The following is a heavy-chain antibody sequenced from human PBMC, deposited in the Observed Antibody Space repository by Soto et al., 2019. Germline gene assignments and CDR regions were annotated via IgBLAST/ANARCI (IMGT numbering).Heavy chain of an antibody. Sequence: QVQLVQSGAEVKKPGASMKVSCRASGYTFRNYGVTWVRQAPGQGIELVGWVSAFNGDRNYAQRSQGRVTMSTDSPTSTDFMELRTLRSDGTAVYYCARTPGSASYSSFWGEGTLVTVSA. CDR1: GYTFRNYG. CDR2: VSAFNGDR. V-gene: IGHV1-18*01. CDR3: ARTPGSASYSSF. D-gene: IGHD1-26*01. J-gene: IGHJ4*02.